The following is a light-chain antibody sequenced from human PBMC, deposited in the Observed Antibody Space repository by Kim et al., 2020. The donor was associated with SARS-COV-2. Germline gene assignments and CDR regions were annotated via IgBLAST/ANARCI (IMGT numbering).Light chain of an antibody. Sequence: DIVMTQSPDSLAVSLGERATINCKSSQSVLYSSNNKNYLAWYQQKAGQPPKLLIYWASTRESGVPDRFSGSGSGTDFTLTISSLQAEDVAVYYCQQYYSTITFGQGTRLEIK. CDR3: QQYYSTIT. CDR1: QSVLYSSNNKNY. V-gene: IGKV4-1*01. CDR2: WAS. J-gene: IGKJ5*01.